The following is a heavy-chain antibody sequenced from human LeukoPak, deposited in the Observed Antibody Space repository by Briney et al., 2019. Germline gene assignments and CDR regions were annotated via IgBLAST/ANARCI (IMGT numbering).Heavy chain of an antibody. D-gene: IGHD5-12*01. CDR1: GISVSENY. Sequence: GGSLRLACAASGISVSENYMSWVRQAPGKGLEWVSYISSSGSTIYYADSVKGRFTISRDNAKNSLYLQMNSLRAEDTAVYYCARDAGGATLDWGQGTLVTVSS. V-gene: IGHV3-11*01. CDR2: ISSSGSTI. CDR3: ARDAGGATLD. J-gene: IGHJ4*02.